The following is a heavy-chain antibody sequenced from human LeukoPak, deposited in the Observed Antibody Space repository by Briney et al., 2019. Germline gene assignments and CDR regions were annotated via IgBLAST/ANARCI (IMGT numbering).Heavy chain of an antibody. D-gene: IGHD3-3*01. V-gene: IGHV3-30*03. CDR2: ISYDGSNK. J-gene: IGHJ4*02. Sequence: GALRLSCAASGFTFSSYGKHWVRQAPGKGLEWVAVISYDGSNKYYADSVKGRFTISRDNSKNTLYLQMNSLRSEDTAVYYCARGPGVFGVVQWRLYYFDYWGQGTLVTVSS. CDR1: GFTFSSYG. CDR3: ARGPGVFGVVQWRLYYFDY.